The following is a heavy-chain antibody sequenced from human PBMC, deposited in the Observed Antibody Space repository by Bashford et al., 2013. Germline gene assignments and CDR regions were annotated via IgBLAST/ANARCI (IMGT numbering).Heavy chain of an antibody. CDR1: GGSSSGYY. V-gene: IGHV3-23*01. CDR2: ISGSGGST. D-gene: IGHD5-12*01. J-gene: IGHJ4*02. Sequence: SSETLSLTCAVYGGSSSGYYWSWIRQPPGKGLEWVSAISGSGGSTYYADSVKGRFTISRDNSKNTLYLQMNSLRAEDTAVYYCAKGTLRPPGGRIVATIKGLDYWGQGTLVTVSS. CDR3: AKGTLRPPGGRIVATIKGLDY.